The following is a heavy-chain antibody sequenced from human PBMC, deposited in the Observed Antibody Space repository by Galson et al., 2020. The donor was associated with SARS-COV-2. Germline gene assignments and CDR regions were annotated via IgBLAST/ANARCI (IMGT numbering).Heavy chain of an antibody. D-gene: IGHD5-18*01. J-gene: IGHJ4*02. CDR1: GFTFDDYA. CDR3: AKDSGRGPNAYGYLDYFDY. Sequence: GGSLRLSCAASGFTFDDYAMHWVRQAPGKGLEWVSGISWSGGSMGYGDSVRGRFTISRDNAKNSLFLQMNSLRAEDTALYYCAKDSGRGPNAYGYLDYFDYWGQGTLVTVSS. CDR2: ISWSGGSM. V-gene: IGHV3-9*01.